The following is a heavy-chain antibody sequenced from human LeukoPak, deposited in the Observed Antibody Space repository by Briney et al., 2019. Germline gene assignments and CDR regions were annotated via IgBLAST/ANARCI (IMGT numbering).Heavy chain of an antibody. D-gene: IGHD1-26*01. CDR1: GGSISSSSYS. V-gene: IGHV4-30-2*01. Sequence: SETLSLTCTVSGGSISSSSYSWSWIRQPPGKGLEWIGYIYHSGSTYYNPSLKSRVTISVDRSKNQFSLKLSSVTAADTAVYYCARVIVTEGHAFDIWGQGTMVTVSS. CDR2: IYHSGST. CDR3: ARVIVTEGHAFDI. J-gene: IGHJ3*02.